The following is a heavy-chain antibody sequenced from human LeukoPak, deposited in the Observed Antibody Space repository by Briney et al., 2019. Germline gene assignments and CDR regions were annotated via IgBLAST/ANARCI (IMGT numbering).Heavy chain of an antibody. Sequence: PGGSLRLSCAASGFIFSNYWMHWVRQAPGKGLVWVSRIKSDGSSTSYADSVKGRFTISRDNAKNSLYLQMNSLRAEDTALYYCARVSCSSTSCPYYYYGMDVWGQGTTVTVSS. CDR2: IKSDGSST. V-gene: IGHV3-74*01. CDR1: GFIFSNYW. D-gene: IGHD2-2*01. CDR3: ARVSCSSTSCPYYYYGMDV. J-gene: IGHJ6*02.